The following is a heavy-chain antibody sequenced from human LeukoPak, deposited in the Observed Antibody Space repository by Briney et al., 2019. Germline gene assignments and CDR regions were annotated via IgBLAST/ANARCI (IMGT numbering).Heavy chain of an antibody. CDR2: IDSGGIT. Sequence: GGSLRLSCAASGFTVSSNYMNWVRQAPGKGLEWVSVIDSGGITYHAESVKGRLTISRDNSKNTLYLQMNSLRAEDTAVYYCARDRWGYWYFDLWGRGTLVTVSS. CDR1: GFTVSSNY. V-gene: IGHV3-53*01. J-gene: IGHJ2*01. CDR3: ARDRWGYWYFDL. D-gene: IGHD4-23*01.